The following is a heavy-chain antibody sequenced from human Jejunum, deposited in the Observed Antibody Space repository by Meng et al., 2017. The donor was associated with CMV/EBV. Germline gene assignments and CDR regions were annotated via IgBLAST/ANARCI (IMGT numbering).Heavy chain of an antibody. J-gene: IGHJ3*02. D-gene: IGHD3-22*01. CDR3: ARDSASISDTSGHYHASGTFDI. CDR1: YY. CDR2: SFHSGNS. Sequence: YYWTWIRQPPGKGLEWIGYSFHSGNSYYNPSLQSRVTISVDTSRNQFSLNLSSVTAADTAVYYCARDSASISDTSGHYHASGTFDIWGQGTMVTVSS. V-gene: IGHV4-30-4*08.